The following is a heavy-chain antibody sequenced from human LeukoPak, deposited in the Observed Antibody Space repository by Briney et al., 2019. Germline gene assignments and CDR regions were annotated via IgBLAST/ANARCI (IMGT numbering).Heavy chain of an antibody. V-gene: IGHV3-23*01. Sequence: PGGSLRLSCAASGFTFSSYAMNWVRQAPGEGLEWVSGISGSGGSTNYADSVEGRFTISRDNSNNTLYLQMNSLRAEDTAVYYCAKDARRDGYSYDHWGQGTLVTVSS. CDR3: AKDARRDGYSYDH. CDR1: GFTFSSYA. D-gene: IGHD5-24*01. CDR2: ISGSGGST. J-gene: IGHJ5*02.